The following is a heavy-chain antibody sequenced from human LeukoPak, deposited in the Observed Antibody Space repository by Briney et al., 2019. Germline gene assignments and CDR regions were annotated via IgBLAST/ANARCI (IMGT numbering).Heavy chain of an antibody. CDR1: GGSISRGGYY. CDR3: ARVPRAVVVPAALEAAFDI. CDR2: IYYSGST. D-gene: IGHD2-2*01. Sequence: SQTLSLTCTVSGGSISRGGYYWSWVRQQPREGLQWLGYIYYSGSTYYNPSLKIRVTISLDTSKNQFSLKLSSVTAADTAVYYCARVPRAVVVPAALEAAFDIWGQGTMVTVS. J-gene: IGHJ3*02. V-gene: IGHV4-31*03.